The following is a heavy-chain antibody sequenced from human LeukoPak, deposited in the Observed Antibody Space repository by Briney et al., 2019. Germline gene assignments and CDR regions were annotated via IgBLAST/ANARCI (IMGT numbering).Heavy chain of an antibody. V-gene: IGHV4-38-2*01. D-gene: IGHD3-22*01. CDR1: GYSISSGYY. CDR2: IYHSGNT. CDR3: ARLKDSSGYYPNYFDY. Sequence: PSETLSLTCAVSGYSISSGYYWGWLRQPPRKGLEWSGSIYHSGNTYYNPSLKSRVTISLGTSKNQFSLKLSSVTATDTAVYYCARLKDSSGYYPNYFDYWGQGTLVTVSS. J-gene: IGHJ4*02.